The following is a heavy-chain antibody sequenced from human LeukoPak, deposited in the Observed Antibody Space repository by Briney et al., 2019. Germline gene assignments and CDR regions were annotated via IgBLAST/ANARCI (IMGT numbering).Heavy chain of an antibody. D-gene: IGHD3-22*01. Sequence: PGGSLRLSCAASGFTFSSYDMHWVRQAPGKGLEWVAVISYDGSNKYYADSVKGRFTISRDNSKNTLYLQMNSLRAEDTAVYYCARAFQNYYDSSGQIDAFDIWGQGTMVTVSS. CDR1: GFTFSSYD. J-gene: IGHJ3*02. V-gene: IGHV3-30*03. CDR2: ISYDGSNK. CDR3: ARAFQNYYDSSGQIDAFDI.